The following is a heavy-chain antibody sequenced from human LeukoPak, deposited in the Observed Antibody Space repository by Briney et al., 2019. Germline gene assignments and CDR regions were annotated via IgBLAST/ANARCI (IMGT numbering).Heavy chain of an antibody. CDR3: ARDLGYDSSGYLPGFDY. V-gene: IGHV1-69*04. D-gene: IGHD3-22*01. CDR2: IIPILGIA. Sequence: SVKVPCKASGGTFSSYAISWVRQAPGQGLEWMGRIIPILGIANYAQKFQGRVTITADKSTSTAYMELSSLRSEDTAVYYCARDLGYDSSGYLPGFDYWGQGTLVTVSS. CDR1: GGTFSSYA. J-gene: IGHJ4*02.